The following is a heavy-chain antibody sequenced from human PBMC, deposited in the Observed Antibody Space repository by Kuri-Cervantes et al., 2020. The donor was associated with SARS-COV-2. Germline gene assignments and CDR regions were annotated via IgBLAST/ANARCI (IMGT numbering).Heavy chain of an antibody. CDR2: ISSGSDYI. V-gene: IGHV3-21*01. CDR1: GFTIRCYG. Sequence: GESLKISCVSSGFTIRCYGVTWVRPAPGRGLEWVSSISSGSDYIYYADSVKGRFSVSRDNAENSLSLQMNGLTAGDTAVYYCARDRGYCDGCGCYSPGFSFDYWGQGALVTVSS. J-gene: IGHJ4*02. CDR3: ARDRGYCDGCGCYSPGFSFDY. D-gene: IGHD2-15*01.